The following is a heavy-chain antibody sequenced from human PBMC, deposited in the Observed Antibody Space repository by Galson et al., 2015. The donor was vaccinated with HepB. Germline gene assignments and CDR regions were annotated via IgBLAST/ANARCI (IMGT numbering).Heavy chain of an antibody. CDR2: ISNDGGIK. D-gene: IGHD3-3*01. CDR3: ARDLYDFWSGDRKFDY. V-gene: IGHV3-30-3*01. J-gene: IGHJ4*02. CDR1: GFTFSMYV. Sequence: SLRLSCAASGFTFSMYVMHWVRQAPGKGLEWVALISNDGGIKYYADSVQGRFTISRDNSRNTLYLQMDSLRAADTAVYYCARDLYDFWSGDRKFDYWGQGTLVTVSS.